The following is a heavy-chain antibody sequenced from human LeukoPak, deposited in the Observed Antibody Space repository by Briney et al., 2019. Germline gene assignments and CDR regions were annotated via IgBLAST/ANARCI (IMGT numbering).Heavy chain of an antibody. D-gene: IGHD3-22*01. CDR3: ARDNYDSSGYYYVSEAFDI. J-gene: IGHJ3*02. CDR1: GFTFYDYG. V-gene: IGHV3-7*01. CDR2: IKQDGSEK. Sequence: GGSLRLSCAASGFTFYDYGMTWVRQAPGKGLEWVANIKQDGSEKYYVDSVKGRFTISRDNAKNSLYLQMNSLRAEDTAVYYCARDNYDSSGYYYVSEAFDIWGQGTMVTVSS.